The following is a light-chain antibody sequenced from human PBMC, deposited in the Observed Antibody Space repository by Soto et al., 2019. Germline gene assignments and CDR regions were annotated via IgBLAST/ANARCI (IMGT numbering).Light chain of an antibody. V-gene: IGKV3-20*01. CDR2: GIS. CDR1: QSVSSNY. CDR3: EQYGSSPRT. Sequence: EIVLTQSPGTLSLPPGERATLSCRASQSVSSNYFAWYQQKPGQAPRLLIYGISIRATGIPDRSSGSGSGTDFTLTISRLEPEDFAVYYCEQYGSSPRTFGQGTKVDIK. J-gene: IGKJ1*01.